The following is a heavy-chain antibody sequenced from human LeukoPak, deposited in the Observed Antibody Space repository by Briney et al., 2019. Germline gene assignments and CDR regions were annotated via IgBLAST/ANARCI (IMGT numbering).Heavy chain of an antibody. D-gene: IGHD6-19*01. CDR3: ATPMPGYSSGSPPDY. CDR1: GFTFSSYS. CDR2: ISGSGGST. Sequence: GGSLRLSCAASGFTFSSYSMNWVRQAPGKGLEWVSAISGSGGSTYYADSVKGRFTISRDNSKNTLYLQMNSLRAEDTAVYYCATPMPGYSSGSPPDYWGQGTLVTVSS. V-gene: IGHV3-23*01. J-gene: IGHJ4*02.